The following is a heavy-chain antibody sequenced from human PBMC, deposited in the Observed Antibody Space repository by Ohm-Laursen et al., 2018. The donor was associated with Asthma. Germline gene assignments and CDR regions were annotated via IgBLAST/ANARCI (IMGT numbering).Heavy chain of an antibody. CDR1: DSSITSYTSY. CDR3: ARDAPGGSPFDS. J-gene: IGHJ4*02. D-gene: IGHD1-26*01. Sequence: TLSLTCTVSDSSITSYTSYWSWIRQHPGKGLEWIGSIFDSGSTHYNPSLKSRLTLSADTSMNQFSLRLSSVTAADTAVYYCARDAPGGSPFDSWGQGTLVIVSS. V-gene: IGHV4-31*03. CDR2: IFDSGST.